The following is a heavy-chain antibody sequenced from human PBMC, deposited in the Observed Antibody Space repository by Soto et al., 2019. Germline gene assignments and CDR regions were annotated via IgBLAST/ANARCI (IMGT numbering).Heavy chain of an antibody. CDR3: VRYRSPTLCNGVAMRTFDY. CDR1: RFTFSTYE. Sequence: GGSLRLSGVACRFTFSTYEIHWVRQAPWKGLEWVSYISSGGSAVYYADSVKGRFTISRDNTRNSLYLQMNSLRDEDTALYYCVRYRSPTLCNGVAMRTFDYWAPGTLVAVSS. CDR2: ISSGGSAV. D-gene: IGHD5-12*01. V-gene: IGHV3-48*03. J-gene: IGHJ4*02.